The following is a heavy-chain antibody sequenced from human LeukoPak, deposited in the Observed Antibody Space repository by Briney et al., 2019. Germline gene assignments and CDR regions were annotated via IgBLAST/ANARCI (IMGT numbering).Heavy chain of an antibody. CDR1: GASIGTYD. CDR2: IYYSGSA. D-gene: IGHD3-10*01. Sequence: SETLSLTCAVSGASIGTYDWSWIRQPPGTGLEWIGYIYYSGSANYNPSLKSRVTISVDTSKDQFSLKLSSVTAADTAVYYCARHYYGSGSYEDAFDIWGQGTMVTVSS. CDR3: ARHYYGSGSYEDAFDI. J-gene: IGHJ3*02. V-gene: IGHV4-59*08.